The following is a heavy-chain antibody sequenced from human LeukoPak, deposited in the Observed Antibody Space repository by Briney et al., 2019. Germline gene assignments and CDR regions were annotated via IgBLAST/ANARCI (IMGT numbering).Heavy chain of an antibody. D-gene: IGHD2/OR15-2a*01. Sequence: PSETLSLTCAVYGGSFSGYYWSWIRQPPGKGLEWIGEINHSGSTNYNPSLKSRVTISVDTSKNQFSLKLSSVTAADTAVYYCARVREGPQRVSHSNYYYYMDVWGKGTTVTISS. J-gene: IGHJ6*03. CDR3: ARVREGPQRVSHSNYYYYMDV. CDR2: INHSGST. V-gene: IGHV4-34*01. CDR1: GGSFSGYY.